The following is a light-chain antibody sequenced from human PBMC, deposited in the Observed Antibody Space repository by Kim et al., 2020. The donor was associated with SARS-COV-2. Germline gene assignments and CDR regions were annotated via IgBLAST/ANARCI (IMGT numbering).Light chain of an antibody. CDR1: SSDFGTYNS. V-gene: IGLV2-8*01. Sequence: PGQSVAISCSGTSSDFGTYNSVSWYQQHPGKAPKLIIYEVTKRPSGVPDRFSASMSGNTASLTISGLQPEDEADYYCTSHANNDYVFGTGTKVTVL. CDR3: TSHANNDYV. CDR2: EVT. J-gene: IGLJ1*01.